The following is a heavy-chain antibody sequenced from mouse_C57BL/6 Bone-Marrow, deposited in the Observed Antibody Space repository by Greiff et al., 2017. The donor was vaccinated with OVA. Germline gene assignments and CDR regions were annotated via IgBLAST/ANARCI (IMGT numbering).Heavy chain of an antibody. J-gene: IGHJ2*01. V-gene: IGHV1-55*01. D-gene: IGHD2-3*01. CDR1: GYTFPSYW. CDR3: ARFRWLLPYFDY. Sequence: QVQLQQPGAELVKPGASVKMSCTASGYTFPSYWLTWVKQRPGHGLEWIGDIYPGSGSTNYNEKFKSKATLTVDTSSSTAYMQLSSLTSEDSAVYYCARFRWLLPYFDYWGQGTTLTVSS. CDR2: IYPGSGST.